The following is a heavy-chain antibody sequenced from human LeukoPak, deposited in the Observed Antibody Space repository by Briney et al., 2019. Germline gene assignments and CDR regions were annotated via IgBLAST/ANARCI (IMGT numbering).Heavy chain of an antibody. D-gene: IGHD1-26*01. CDR1: GYTFTGYY. CDR3: TRDVGSYYFDF. J-gene: IGHJ4*02. V-gene: IGHV1-2*06. Sequence: ASVKVSCKASGYTFTGYYMHWLRQAPGQGLEWMGRINPNSGGTNYAQKFQGRVTMTRDTSISTAYMELSRLRSDDTAVYYCTRDVGSYYFDFWGQGTLVTVSS. CDR2: INPNSGGT.